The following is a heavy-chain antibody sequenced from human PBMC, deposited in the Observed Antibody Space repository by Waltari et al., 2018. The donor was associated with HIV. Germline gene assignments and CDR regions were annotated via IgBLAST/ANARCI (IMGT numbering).Heavy chain of an antibody. D-gene: IGHD2-2*01. J-gene: IGHJ6*02. CDR1: RYIFSGYA. V-gene: IGHV3-30-3*01. Sequence: QVQLVESGGGVVRPGRSLRLSCAASRYIFSGYAMHWVRQPPGKGLEWVAVISYDGPNKYYAESVGGRFTISRDNSENTLYLEMNSLKPDDTAVYYCARDGPAPKNIYHYYGMDVWGQGTTVTVSS. CDR3: ARDGPAPKNIYHYYGMDV. CDR2: ISYDGPNK.